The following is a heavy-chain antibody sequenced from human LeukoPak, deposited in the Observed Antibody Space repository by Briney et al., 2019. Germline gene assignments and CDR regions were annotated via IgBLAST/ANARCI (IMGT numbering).Heavy chain of an antibody. J-gene: IGHJ5*02. D-gene: IGHD3-10*02. CDR1: GDSINDYY. Sequence: SETLSLTCTVSGDSINDYYWSWLRQTPGEGLEWIGFAAYSGNSNYNPSLESRVTISIDTSKNQFSLKLKSVTAADTAIYYCARVVRGAVTFNRFDPWGQGTLVTVSS. CDR2: AAYSGNS. V-gene: IGHV4-59*01. CDR3: ARVVRGAVTFNRFDP.